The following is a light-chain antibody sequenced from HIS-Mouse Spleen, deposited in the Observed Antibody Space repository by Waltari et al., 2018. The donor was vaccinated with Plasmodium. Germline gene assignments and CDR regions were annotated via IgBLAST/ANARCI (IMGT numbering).Light chain of an antibody. CDR2: AAS. CDR3: QQLNSYPLT. Sequence: DIQLTQSPSFLSASVGDRVTITCWASQGISSYLAWYQQQPGKAPKLLIYAASTLQSGVPSSFSGSGSGTEFTLTISSLQPEDFATYYCQQLNSYPLTFGGGTKVEIK. J-gene: IGKJ4*01. V-gene: IGKV1-9*01. CDR1: QGISSY.